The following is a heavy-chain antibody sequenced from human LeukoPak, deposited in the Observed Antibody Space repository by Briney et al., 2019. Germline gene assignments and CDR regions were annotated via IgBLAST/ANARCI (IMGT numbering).Heavy chain of an antibody. CDR1: GGTFSRYA. D-gene: IGHD3-22*01. V-gene: IGHV1-69*13. CDR2: INYIFGTA. CDR3: AASPDYYDSSGYSYYFDY. Sequence: CSVKVSCKASGGTFSRYAISWVRQAPGQGLEWMGGINYIFGTANYAQKFQGRVTITADESTSTAYMEVSSLRSEDTAVYYCAASPDYYDSSGYSYYFDYWGQGTLVTVSS. J-gene: IGHJ4*02.